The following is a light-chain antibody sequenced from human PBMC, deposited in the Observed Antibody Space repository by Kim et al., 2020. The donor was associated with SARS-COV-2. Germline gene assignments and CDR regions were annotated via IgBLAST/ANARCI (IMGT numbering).Light chain of an antibody. J-gene: IGKJ1*01. Sequence: DIQMTQSPSTLSASVGDRVTITCRASQSISSWLAWYQQKPGQVPKLLIYKATSLESGVPSRFSGSGSGTQFTLTISSLQPADFATYYCQQYNSYSRTFGQGTKVDIK. CDR3: QQYNSYSRT. CDR2: KAT. V-gene: IGKV1-5*03. CDR1: QSISSW.